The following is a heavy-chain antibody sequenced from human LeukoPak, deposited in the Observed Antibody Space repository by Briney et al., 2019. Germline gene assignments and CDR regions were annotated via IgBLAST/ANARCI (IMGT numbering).Heavy chain of an antibody. Sequence: HPGGSPRLSCAASGFTFNSYAMYWVRQAPGKGLEWVSGIFGSGGSAHYADSVKGRFAISRDNSKNRVYLQMNSLRAEDTAVYCAKTATGYSSGHYPGWPVDYWGQGTLVTVSP. CDR2: IFGSGGSA. V-gene: IGHV3-23*01. CDR3: AKTATGYSSGHYPGWPVDY. J-gene: IGHJ4*02. CDR1: GFTFNSYA. D-gene: IGHD6-19*01.